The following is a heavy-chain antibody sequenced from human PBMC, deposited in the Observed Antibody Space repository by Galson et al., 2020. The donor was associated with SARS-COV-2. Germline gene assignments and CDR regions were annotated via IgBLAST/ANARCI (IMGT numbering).Heavy chain of an antibody. V-gene: IGHV1-8*01. Sequence: ASVKVSCKASGYTFTSYDINWVRQATGQGLEWMGWMNPNSGNTGYAQKFQGRVTMTRNTSISTAYMELSSLRSEDTAVYYCARGLDSTGAWPYYFDYWGQGTLVTVSS. D-gene: IGHD2-2*03. CDR1: GYTFTSYD. J-gene: IGHJ4*02. CDR3: ARGLDSTGAWPYYFDY. CDR2: MNPNSGNT.